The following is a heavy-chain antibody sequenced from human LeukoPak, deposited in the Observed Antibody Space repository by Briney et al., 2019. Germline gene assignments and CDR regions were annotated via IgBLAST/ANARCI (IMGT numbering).Heavy chain of an antibody. V-gene: IGHV3-23*01. CDR2: ISKSGDST. CDR1: GFSFSSYA. Sequence: GGSLRLSCAASGFSFSSYAMSWVRQAPGRGLEWVSAISKSGDSTFYADSVKGRFTISRDNSQNTLYVQMNSLRAEDTAVYYCAKDQGYSSAWYSRDGFDMWGQGTMVTVSS. D-gene: IGHD6-19*01. J-gene: IGHJ3*02. CDR3: AKDQGYSSAWYSRDGFDM.